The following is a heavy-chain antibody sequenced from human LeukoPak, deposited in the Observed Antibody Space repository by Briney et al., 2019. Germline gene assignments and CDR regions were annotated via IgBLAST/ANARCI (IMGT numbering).Heavy chain of an antibody. CDR3: ARDGDGYDSSGYYSY. V-gene: IGHV1-18*01. J-gene: IGHJ4*02. CDR2: ISAYNGNT. CDR1: GYTFTSYG. Sequence: ASVKVSCKASGYTFTSYGISWVRQAPGQGLEWMGWISAYNGNTNYAQRLQGRVTMTTDTSTSTAYVELRSLRSDDTAVYYCARDGDGYDSSGYYSYWGQGTLVTVSS. D-gene: IGHD3-22*01.